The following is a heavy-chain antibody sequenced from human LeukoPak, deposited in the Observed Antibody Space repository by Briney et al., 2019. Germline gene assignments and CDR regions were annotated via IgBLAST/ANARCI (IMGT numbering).Heavy chain of an antibody. Sequence: ASVRVSCKASGYTFAGYYIHWMRQAPGQGLEWMAWINPNSGGTHYAQKFQGRVTMTRDTSISAAYMGLSRLRSDDTAVYYCARYPVEAARVEAFDIWGQGTMVTVSS. V-gene: IGHV1-2*02. CDR3: ARYPVEAARVEAFDI. CDR1: GYTFAGYY. D-gene: IGHD1-1*01. CDR2: INPNSGGT. J-gene: IGHJ3*02.